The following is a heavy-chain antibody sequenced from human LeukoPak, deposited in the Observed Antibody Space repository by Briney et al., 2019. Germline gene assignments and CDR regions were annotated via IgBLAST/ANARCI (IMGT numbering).Heavy chain of an antibody. CDR2: MNPNSGNT. J-gene: IGHJ4*02. V-gene: IGHV1-8*01. Sequence: GASVKVSCKASGYTFTSYDINWVRQATGQGLEWMGWMNPNSGNTGYAQKFQGRVTMTRNTSISTAYMELSSLRSEDTAVYYCARALDTAMVKDFDYWGQGTLVTVSS. D-gene: IGHD5-18*01. CDR3: ARALDTAMVKDFDY. CDR1: GYTFTSYD.